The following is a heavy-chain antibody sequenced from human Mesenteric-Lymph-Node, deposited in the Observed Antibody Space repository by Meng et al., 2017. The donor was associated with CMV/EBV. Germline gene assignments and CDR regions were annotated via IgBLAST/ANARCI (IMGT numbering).Heavy chain of an antibody. CDR3: ARVSCGNSVCYFGLSNYYYGMDV. CDR2: INPSGGST. Sequence: ASVKVSCKASGGTFSSYAISWVRQAPGQGLEWMGIINPSGGSTNYAQKFQGRVTMTRDTSTSTVYMELSSLRSEDTAVYYCARVSCGNSVCYFGLSNYYYGMDVWGRGTTVTVSS. D-gene: IGHD3-22*01. CDR1: GGTFSSYA. J-gene: IGHJ6*02. V-gene: IGHV1-46*01.